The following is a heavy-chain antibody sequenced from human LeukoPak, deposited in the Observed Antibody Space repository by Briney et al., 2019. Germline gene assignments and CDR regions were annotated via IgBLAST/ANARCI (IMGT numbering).Heavy chain of an antibody. CDR2: IYSGGST. CDR1: GFTVSSNY. D-gene: IGHD3-22*01. CDR3: AFDYYDSSGYSH. J-gene: IGHJ4*02. Sequence: GGSLGLSCAASGFTVSSNYMSWVRQAPGKGLEWVSVIYSGGSTYYADSVKGRFTISRDNSKNALYLQMNSLRAEDTAVYYCAFDYYDSSGYSHWGQGTLVTVSS. V-gene: IGHV3-53*01.